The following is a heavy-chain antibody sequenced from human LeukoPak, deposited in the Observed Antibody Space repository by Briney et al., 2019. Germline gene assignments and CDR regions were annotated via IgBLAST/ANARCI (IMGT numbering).Heavy chain of an antibody. CDR3: AKDTSIGRYCTNGVCSPFDY. D-gene: IGHD2-8*01. CDR2: ISDSGGST. Sequence: GGSLRLSCAASGFTFSTCLMSWVRQAPGKGLEWVSAISDSGGSTYYADVVKGRFTISRDNSKNTLDLQMNRMRAEDTAVYYCAKDTSIGRYCTNGVCSPFDYWGQGTLVIVSS. J-gene: IGHJ4*02. CDR1: GFTFSTCL. V-gene: IGHV3-23*01.